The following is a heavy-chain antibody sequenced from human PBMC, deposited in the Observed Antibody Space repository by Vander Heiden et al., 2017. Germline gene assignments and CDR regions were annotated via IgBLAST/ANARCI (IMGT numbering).Heavy chain of an antibody. D-gene: IGHD6-25*01. CDR1: GYTFSGFY. J-gene: IGHJ4*02. CDR2: INPDSGGS. Sequence: QVHLVQSGAAVKNPGASVKVSCKASGYTFSGFYNHWVRQATGQGPEWMGWINPDSGGSIYAQKFQGRVTMTSDTSITTVYMELSRLTSDDTAVYYCARRFGTSSVDFWGQGTLVTVSS. CDR3: ARRFGTSSVDF. V-gene: IGHV1-2*02.